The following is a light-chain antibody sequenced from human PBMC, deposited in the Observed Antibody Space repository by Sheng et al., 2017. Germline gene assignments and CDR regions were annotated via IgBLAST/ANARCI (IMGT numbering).Light chain of an antibody. CDR3: QQYNSFPYT. J-gene: IGKJ2*01. V-gene: IGKV1-5*03. CDR2: KAS. Sequence: DIQMTQSPSTLSASVGDRVTITCRASQSISSWLAWYQQKPGKAPTVVIFKASTLESGVPSRFSGSGSGTEFTLTISSLQPDDFATYYCQQYNSFPYTFGQGTKVEI. CDR1: QSISSW.